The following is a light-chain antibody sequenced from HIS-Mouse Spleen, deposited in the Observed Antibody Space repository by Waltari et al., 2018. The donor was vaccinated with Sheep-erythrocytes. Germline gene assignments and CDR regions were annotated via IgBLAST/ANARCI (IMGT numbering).Light chain of an antibody. CDR3: QQDNSFPLT. V-gene: IGKV1-12*01. Sequence: DIQMTQSPSSLSASVGDRVTITCRASQDISSWLAWYQQKLGKAPKLLIYAASSLQSGVPSRFSGSGSGTDFTLTISSLQPEDFATYYCQQDNSFPLTFGQGTRLEIK. J-gene: IGKJ5*01. CDR2: AAS. CDR1: QDISSW.